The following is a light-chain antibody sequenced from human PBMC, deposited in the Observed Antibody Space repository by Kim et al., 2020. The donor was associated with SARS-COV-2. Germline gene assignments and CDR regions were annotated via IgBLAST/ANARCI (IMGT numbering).Light chain of an antibody. CDR2: EVS. CDR1: SSDVGVYNF. CDR3: SSFTISSTVV. V-gene: IGLV2-14*01. Sequence: QSALTQPASVSGSPGQSITISCTGTSSDVGVYNFVSWYQQHQGKAPKLMIYEVSNRPSGVPDRFSGSKSGNTASLTISGLQPEDEADYYCSSFTISSTVVFGTGTKVTVL. J-gene: IGLJ1*01.